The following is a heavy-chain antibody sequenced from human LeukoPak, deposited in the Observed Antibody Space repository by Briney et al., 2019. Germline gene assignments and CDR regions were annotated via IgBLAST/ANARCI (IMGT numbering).Heavy chain of an antibody. D-gene: IGHD3-22*01. CDR3: ARDDDRAREIDY. V-gene: IGHV1-69*04. CDR2: IIPILNIT. CDR1: GGTFRKYA. J-gene: IGHJ4*02. Sequence: ASVKASSKASGGTFRKYATSWVRQAPGQGLEWMGRIIPILNITHYAQKFQGRVTIAADKSTSTAYMELSSLRSEDTAVYYCARDDDRAREIDYWGQGTLVTVSS.